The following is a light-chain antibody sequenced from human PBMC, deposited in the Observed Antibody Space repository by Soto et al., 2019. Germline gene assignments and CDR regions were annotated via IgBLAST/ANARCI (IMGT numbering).Light chain of an antibody. CDR3: CSLTTSHTYV. CDR2: HVT. V-gene: IGLV2-14*03. J-gene: IGLJ1*01. CDR1: SRDIGHYDY. Sequence: QSALTQPASVSGSPGQSITISCTGTSRDIGHYDYVSWYQQHPGKAPKLMIYHVTYRPSGVSNRYSGSKSGNSASLTISGLQADDEADYYCCSLTTSHTYVFGSRTKLTVL.